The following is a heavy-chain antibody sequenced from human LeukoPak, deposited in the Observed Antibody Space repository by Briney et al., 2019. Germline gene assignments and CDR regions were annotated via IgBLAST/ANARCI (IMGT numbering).Heavy chain of an antibody. CDR2: IRYDGSNK. D-gene: IGHD6-6*01. Sequence: GGSLRLSCAASGFTFSSYGMHWVRQAPGKGLEWVAFIRYDGSNKYYADSVKGRFTISRDNSKNTLYLQMNSLRAEDTAVYYCAKAEYSSSAYYYYYMDVWGKGTTVTVSS. V-gene: IGHV3-30*02. CDR1: GFTFSSYG. CDR3: AKAEYSSSAYYYYYMDV. J-gene: IGHJ6*03.